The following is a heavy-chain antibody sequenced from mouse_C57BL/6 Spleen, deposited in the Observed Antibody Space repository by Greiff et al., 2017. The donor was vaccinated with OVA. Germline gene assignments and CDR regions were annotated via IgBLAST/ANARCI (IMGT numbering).Heavy chain of an antibody. D-gene: IGHD2-3*01. J-gene: IGHJ1*03. V-gene: IGHV1-52*01. CDR3: ARREIYDGYHWYFDV. CDR2: IDPSDSEN. Sequence: QVQLQQPGAELVRPGSSVKLSCKASGYTFTSYWMHWVKQRPIQGLEWIGNIDPSDSENHYNQKFKDKATLTVDKSSSTAYMQLSSLPSEDSAVYYRARREIYDGYHWYFDVWGTGTTVTVSA. CDR1: GYTFTSYW.